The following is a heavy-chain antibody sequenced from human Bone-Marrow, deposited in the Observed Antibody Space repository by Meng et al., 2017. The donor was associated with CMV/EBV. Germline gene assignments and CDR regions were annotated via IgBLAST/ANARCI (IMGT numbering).Heavy chain of an antibody. J-gene: IGHJ5*01. V-gene: IGHV3-23*03. CDR2: IYSGGSST. CDR3: AAERGGWGYGDSTFDD. Sequence: GESLKIPCAASGFTFSSYAMSWVRQAPGKGLGWLSVIYSGGSSTYYADSVKGRFTISRDNSKNTLYLQMNSLRDEDTGVYYCAAERGGWGYGDSTFDDWGQGTLVTVSS. D-gene: IGHD4-17*01. CDR1: GFTFSSYA.